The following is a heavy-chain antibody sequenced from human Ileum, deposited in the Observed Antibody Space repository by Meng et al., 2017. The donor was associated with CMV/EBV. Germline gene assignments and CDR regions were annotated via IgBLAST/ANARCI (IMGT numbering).Heavy chain of an antibody. CDR3: ASYVGGGSSRSLGF. CDR2: INSDGSTT. Sequence: ASGFTFSDSWVHWVRAAPGKGLVWVSRINSDGSTTNYVDSVKGRFTISRDNAKNTLYLQMNGLRAEDTAVYFCASYVGGGSSRSLGFWGRGTLVTVSS. CDR1: GFTFSDSW. D-gene: IGHD2-15*01. V-gene: IGHV3-74*01. J-gene: IGHJ4*02.